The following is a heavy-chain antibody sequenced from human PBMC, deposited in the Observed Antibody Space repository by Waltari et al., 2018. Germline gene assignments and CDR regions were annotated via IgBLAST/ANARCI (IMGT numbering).Heavy chain of an antibody. CDR2: INHSGST. Sequence: QVQLQQWGAGLLKPSETLSLTCAVYGGSFSGYYWSWIRQPPGKGLEWIGEINHSGSTNYNPSLKSRVTISVDTSKNQFSLKLSSVTAAYTAVYYCARAWISLILGATSAFDIWGQGTMVTVS. J-gene: IGHJ3*02. CDR3: ARAWISLILGATSAFDI. CDR1: GGSFSGYY. D-gene: IGHD1-26*01. V-gene: IGHV4-34*01.